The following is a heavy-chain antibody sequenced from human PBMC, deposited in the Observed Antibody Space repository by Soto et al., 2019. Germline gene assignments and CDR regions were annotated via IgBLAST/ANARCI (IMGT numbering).Heavy chain of an antibody. Sequence: GGSLRLSCKGSGYSFTSYWIGWVRQMPGKGLEWMGIIYPGDSDTRYSPSFQGQVTISADKSISTAYLQWSSLKASDTAMYYCARPAYYYDSSGSEYYYYGMDVWGQGTTVTVSS. J-gene: IGHJ6*02. CDR1: GYSFTSYW. CDR3: ARPAYYYDSSGSEYYYYGMDV. D-gene: IGHD3-22*01. V-gene: IGHV5-51*01. CDR2: IYPGDSDT.